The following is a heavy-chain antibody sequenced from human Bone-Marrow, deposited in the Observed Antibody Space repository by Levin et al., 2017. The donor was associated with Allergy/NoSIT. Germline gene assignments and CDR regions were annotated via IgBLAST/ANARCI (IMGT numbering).Heavy chain of an antibody. Sequence: PGGSLRLSCAASGFTFSNAWMNWVRQAPGKGLEWVGRIKSKTDGGTTDYAAPVKGRFTISRDDSKNTLYLQMNSLKTEDTAVYYCTTAVVGSSRYYYDGMDVWGQGTTVTVSS. V-gene: IGHV3-15*07. CDR3: TTAVVGSSRYYYDGMDV. CDR2: IKSKTDGGTT. D-gene: IGHD6-6*01. J-gene: IGHJ6*02. CDR1: GFTFSNAW.